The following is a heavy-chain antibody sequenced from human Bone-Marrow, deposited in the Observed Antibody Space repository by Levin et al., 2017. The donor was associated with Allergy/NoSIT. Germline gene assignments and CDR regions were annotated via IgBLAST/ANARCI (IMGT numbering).Heavy chain of an antibody. J-gene: IGHJ4*02. V-gene: IGHV4-59*12. CDR3: ARAPPGSPSGWWDHFDS. Sequence: SQTLSLTCRVSGGSINNYYWSWIRQPPGKGLEWIGISYYTGSPNYHPSLRSRVTISMDTSKNQFSLKLSSVTAADTAVYYCARAPPGSPSGWWDHFDSWGQGTLVTVSS. CDR1: GGSINNYY. D-gene: IGHD6-19*01. CDR2: SYYTGSP.